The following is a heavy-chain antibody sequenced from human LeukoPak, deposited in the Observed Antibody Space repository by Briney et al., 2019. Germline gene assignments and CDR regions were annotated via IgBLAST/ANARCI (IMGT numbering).Heavy chain of an antibody. Sequence: ASVKVSCKASGYIFTDYDINWVRQASGQGLEWLGWMNPNSRRTAYAPKFQGRVTMTRDTSINTAYLEVSSMRSEDTAVYYCARGIAVDLDYWGQGTLVTVSS. D-gene: IGHD6-19*01. CDR1: GYIFTDYD. J-gene: IGHJ4*02. V-gene: IGHV1-8*01. CDR2: MNPNSRRT. CDR3: ARGIAVDLDY.